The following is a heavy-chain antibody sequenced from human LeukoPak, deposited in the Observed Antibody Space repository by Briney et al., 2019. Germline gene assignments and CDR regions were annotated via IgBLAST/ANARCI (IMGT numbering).Heavy chain of an antibody. D-gene: IGHD3-10*02. CDR2: IYYSGNT. J-gene: IGHJ4*02. CDR3: ATSPGSTMFIDY. Sequence: PSETLSLTCTVSGGSISPYYWSWIRQPPGKGLEWLGYIYYSGNTEYKPSLKSRVAMSVDTSKNQFSLRLSSVTAADTAVYYCATSPGSTMFIDYWGQGTLVTVSS. V-gene: IGHV4-59*01. CDR1: GGSISPYY.